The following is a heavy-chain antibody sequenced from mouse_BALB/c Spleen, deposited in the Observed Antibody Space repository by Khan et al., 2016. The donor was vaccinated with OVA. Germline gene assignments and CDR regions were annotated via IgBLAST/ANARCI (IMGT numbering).Heavy chain of an antibody. CDR3: SRSGYGFGAY. Sequence: QMQLEESGAELVRPGTSVKVSRKASGYAFSNYLIEWLKQRPGQGLEWIGVINPGSGGTKYNEKFKDKATLTADTSSSTAYMQLSSLTSDDSAVYVCSRSGYGFGAYWGPGTLVTVAA. J-gene: IGHJ3*01. CDR2: INPGSGGT. D-gene: IGHD3-2*02. CDR1: GYAFSNYL. V-gene: IGHV1-54*01.